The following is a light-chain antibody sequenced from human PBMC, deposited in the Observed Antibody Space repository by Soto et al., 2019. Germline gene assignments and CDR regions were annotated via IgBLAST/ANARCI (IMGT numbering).Light chain of an antibody. CDR1: STDVGGYNF. CDR2: DVT. J-gene: IGLJ1*01. V-gene: IGLV2-14*01. CDR3: SSYTSSSTLV. Sequence: QSALTQPAFVSGSPGQSITISCTGTSTDVGGYNFVSWYQQHPGKVPKLMIYDVTNRPSGVSNRFSGSKSGNTASLTISGLKAEVEADYYCSSYTSSSTLVFGTGTKLTVL.